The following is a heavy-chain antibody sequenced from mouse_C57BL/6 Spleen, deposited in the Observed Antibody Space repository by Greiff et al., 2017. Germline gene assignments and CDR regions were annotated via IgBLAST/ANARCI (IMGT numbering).Heavy chain of an antibody. Sequence: VQLKESGAELVRPGASVKLSCTASGFNIKDDYMHWVKQRPEQGLEWIGWIDPENGDTESASKFQGKATITADTSSNTAYLQLSSLTSEDTAVYYCTTDGSSYAMDYWGQGTSVTVSS. CDR3: TTDGSSYAMDY. CDR1: GFNIKDDY. CDR2: IDPENGDT. J-gene: IGHJ4*01. V-gene: IGHV14-4*01. D-gene: IGHD2-3*01.